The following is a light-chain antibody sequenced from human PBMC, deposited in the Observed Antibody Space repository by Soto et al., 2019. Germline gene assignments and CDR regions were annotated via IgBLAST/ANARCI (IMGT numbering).Light chain of an antibody. CDR1: QSVSSN. CDR3: QQYNDWPALT. CDR2: AAS. V-gene: IGKV3-15*01. Sequence: ETVMTQSPATLSVSPGERATLSCRASQSVSSNVAWYQQKPGQAPRLLIHAASTRATGIPTRFSGGGSGTEFTLTINRLQSEDFAVYYCQQYNDWPALTFGGGTKVEMK. J-gene: IGKJ4*01.